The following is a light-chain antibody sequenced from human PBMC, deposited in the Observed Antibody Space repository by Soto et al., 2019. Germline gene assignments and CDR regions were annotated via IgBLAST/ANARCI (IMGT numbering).Light chain of an antibody. CDR3: SSYTTTITV. CDR1: NSDLGNYKY. Sequence: QSVLTQPASVSGSPGQSVIIPCTGTNSDLGNYKYVSWYQQYPGKPPQLLIYEVTNRPLGVSNRFSGSKSGNTASLTISGLQAEDEADYYCSSYTTTITVFGGGTKVTVL. V-gene: IGLV2-14*01. CDR2: EVT. J-gene: IGLJ3*02.